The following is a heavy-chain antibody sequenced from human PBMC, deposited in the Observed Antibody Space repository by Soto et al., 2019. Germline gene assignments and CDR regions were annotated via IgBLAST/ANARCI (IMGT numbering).Heavy chain of an antibody. Sequence: PGGSLRLSCAASVFTFSSYAMSWVRQAPGKGLEWVSAISGSGGSTYYADSVKGRFTISRDNSKDTLYLQMNSLRAEDTAVYYCAKSVYGYSGSYQSFFDYWGQGTLVTVSS. J-gene: IGHJ4*02. D-gene: IGHD1-26*01. CDR1: VFTFSSYA. CDR2: ISGSGGST. V-gene: IGHV3-23*01. CDR3: AKSVYGYSGSYQSFFDY.